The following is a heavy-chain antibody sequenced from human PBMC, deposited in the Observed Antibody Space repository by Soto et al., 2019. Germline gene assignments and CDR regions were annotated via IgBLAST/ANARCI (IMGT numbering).Heavy chain of an antibody. V-gene: IGHV1-18*01. J-gene: IGHJ5*02. CDR3: ARDYYDRTGWFDP. CDR1: GYTFTSYG. D-gene: IGHD3-22*01. CDR2: ISAYNGNT. Sequence: ASVKVSCKASGYTFTSYGISWVRQAPGQGLEWMGWISAYNGNTNYAQKLQGRVTMTTDTSTSTAHMELRSLRSDDTAVYYCARDYYDRTGWFDPWGQGTLVTVSS.